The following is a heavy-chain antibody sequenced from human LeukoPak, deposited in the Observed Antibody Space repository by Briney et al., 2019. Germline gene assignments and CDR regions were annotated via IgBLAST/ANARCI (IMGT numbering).Heavy chain of an antibody. D-gene: IGHD3-22*01. Sequence: PSETLSLTCTVSGGSISSYYWSWIRQPAGKGLEWIGRIYTSGSTNYNPSLKSRVTMSVDTSKNQFSLKLSSVTAADTAVYYCARDQWGYYDSSGYYYFDYRGQGTLVTVSS. CDR3: ARDQWGYYDSSGYYYFDY. V-gene: IGHV4-4*07. J-gene: IGHJ4*02. CDR2: IYTSGST. CDR1: GGSISSYY.